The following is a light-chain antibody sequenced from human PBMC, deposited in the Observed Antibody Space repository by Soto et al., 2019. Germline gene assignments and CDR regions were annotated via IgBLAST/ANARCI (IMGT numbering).Light chain of an antibody. CDR1: QGISNY. V-gene: IGKV1-27*01. CDR3: QKYNSVPWT. Sequence: DIQMTQSPSSLSASVGDRVTITCRASQGISNYLAWYQQKPGKAPKLLIYAASNLQSGVPSRFSGSGSGTGFTLTISSRQPEDVATYYCQKYNSVPWTFGQGTKVEIK. J-gene: IGKJ1*01. CDR2: AAS.